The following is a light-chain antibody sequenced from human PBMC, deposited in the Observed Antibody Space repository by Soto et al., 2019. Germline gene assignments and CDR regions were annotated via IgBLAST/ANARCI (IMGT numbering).Light chain of an antibody. CDR3: QQYGSSPWT. V-gene: IGKV3-20*01. CDR2: GAS. Sequence: EIVLTQSPGTLSLSPGERATLSCRASQSVSSSYLAWYQQKPGQAPRLLIYGASSRATGIPDRFSGGGSGTDFTLTISTLEPEDFAVYYCQQYGSSPWTVGQGTKVVSK. CDR1: QSVSSSY. J-gene: IGKJ1*01.